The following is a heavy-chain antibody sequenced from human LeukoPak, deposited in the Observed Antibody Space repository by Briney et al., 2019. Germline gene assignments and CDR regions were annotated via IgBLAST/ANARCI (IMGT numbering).Heavy chain of an antibody. CDR3: ARDVLGNFDY. J-gene: IGHJ4*02. D-gene: IGHD7-27*01. Sequence: SETLSLTCAVYGGSFSGYYWSWIRQPPGKGLEWIGEINHSGSTNYNPSLKSRVTISVDTSKNQFSLKLSSVTAADTAVYYCARDVLGNFDYWGQGTLVTVSS. CDR2: INHSGST. V-gene: IGHV4-34*01. CDR1: GGSFSGYY.